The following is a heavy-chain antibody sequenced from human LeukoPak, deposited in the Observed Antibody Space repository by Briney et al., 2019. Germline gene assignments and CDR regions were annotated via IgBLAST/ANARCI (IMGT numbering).Heavy chain of an antibody. V-gene: IGHV1-69*04. Sequence: SVKVSCKASGGTFSSYAISWVRQAPGQGLEWIGRIIPILVIANYEQKFQGRVTITADKSTSTAYMELSSLRSEDTAVYYCARVSPRLDCRGGSCYSFPEYWGQGTLVTVSS. D-gene: IGHD2-15*01. J-gene: IGHJ4*02. CDR1: GGTFSSYA. CDR3: ARVSPRLDCRGGSCYSFPEY. CDR2: IIPILVIA.